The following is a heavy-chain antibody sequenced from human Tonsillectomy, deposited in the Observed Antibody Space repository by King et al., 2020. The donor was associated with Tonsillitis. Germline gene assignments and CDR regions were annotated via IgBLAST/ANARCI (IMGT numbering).Heavy chain of an antibody. V-gene: IGHV3-30*02. CDR2: LRYDGSKK. CDR3: AKHPTGGCLGEELSYFDF. D-gene: IGHD3-16*01. Sequence: VQLVESGGGVVQPGGSLRLSCAASGFTFSSYGMHWVRQAPGKGLEWVAFLRYDGSKKYYGDSVKGRFTISRDNSKNTLFLQMNSLRRDDTAVYYCAKHPTGGCLGEELSYFDFWGQGTLLTVSS. CDR1: GFTFSSYG. J-gene: IGHJ4*02.